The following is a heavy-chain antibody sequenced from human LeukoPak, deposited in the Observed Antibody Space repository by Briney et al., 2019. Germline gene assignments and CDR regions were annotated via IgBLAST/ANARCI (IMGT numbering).Heavy chain of an antibody. Sequence: PSETLSLTCTVSGVSISSSNSYWGWIRQPPGKGLEWIGSIYYSGNTYYNASLKSQVSISIDTSKNRFSLKLTSVAAADTAVYYCARQTGSGLFILPGGQGTLVTVSS. CDR3: ARQTGSGLFILP. D-gene: IGHD3/OR15-3a*01. J-gene: IGHJ4*02. CDR1: GVSISSSNSY. CDR2: IYYSGNT. V-gene: IGHV4-39*01.